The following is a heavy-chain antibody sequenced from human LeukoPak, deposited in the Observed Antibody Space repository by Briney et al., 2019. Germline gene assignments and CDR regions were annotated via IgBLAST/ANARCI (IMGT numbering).Heavy chain of an antibody. CDR3: ARILYGSGSYGAFDL. J-gene: IGHJ3*01. CDR1: GFTFSSYS. Sequence: PGGSLRLSCAASGFTFSSYSMNWVRQAPGKGLEWVSYISSSSSTTHYSDSVKGRFTISRDSAKNSLYLQMNSLRDEDTAVYYCARILYGSGSYGAFDLWGQGTMVTVSS. D-gene: IGHD3-10*01. V-gene: IGHV3-48*02. CDR2: ISSSSSTT.